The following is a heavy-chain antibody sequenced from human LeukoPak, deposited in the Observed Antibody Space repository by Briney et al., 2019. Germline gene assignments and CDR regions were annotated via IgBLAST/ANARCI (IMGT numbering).Heavy chain of an antibody. CDR1: GDSFSPNY. D-gene: IGHD3-10*01. CDR3: ARSGTAFSFYYYYYMDV. V-gene: IGHV4-59*01. J-gene: IGHJ6*03. Sequence: SETLSLTCTVSGDSFSPNYWSWVRQPPGKGREGRGYIFYTGKTNYNPSLTSRGTISLDKYKNQFSLKLTSVTAADTAVYYCARSGTAFSFYYYYYMDVWGKGTTVTVSS. CDR2: IFYTGKT.